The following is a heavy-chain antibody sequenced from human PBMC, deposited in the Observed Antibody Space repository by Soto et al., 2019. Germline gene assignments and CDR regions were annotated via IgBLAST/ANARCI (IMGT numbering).Heavy chain of an antibody. Sequence: QVQLEQSGAEVQKPGSSVKVSCKASGGTLNNFFVSCVRQAPGHGLEWVGGIIPLFRRPSRAEKFQDRVIISAEAAKGSASLELFELTSEDTAVYYCVRDFGSVACPFDPWGPVTLVTVSS. CDR3: VRDFGSVACPFDP. V-gene: IGHV1-69*01. J-gene: IGHJ5*02. CDR2: IIPLFRRP. D-gene: IGHD6-19*01. CDR1: GGTLNNFF.